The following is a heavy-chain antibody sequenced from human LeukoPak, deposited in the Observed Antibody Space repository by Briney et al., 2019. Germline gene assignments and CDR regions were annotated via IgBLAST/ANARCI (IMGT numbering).Heavy chain of an antibody. J-gene: IGHJ5*02. V-gene: IGHV3-7*01. Sequence: GGSLRLSCAASGFTFSSYWMSWVRQAPGKGLEWVANIKQDRREKCYEDSVKGRFTISRNNAKNSLYLQMNSLRAENTAVYYCARRGGRNWFDPWGQGTLVTVSS. CDR2: IKQDRREK. D-gene: IGHD2-15*01. CDR3: ARRGGRNWFDP. CDR1: GFTFSSYW.